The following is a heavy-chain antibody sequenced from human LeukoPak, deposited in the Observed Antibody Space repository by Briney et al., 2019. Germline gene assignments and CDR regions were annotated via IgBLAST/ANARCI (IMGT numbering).Heavy chain of an antibody. CDR1: GFTFSSYA. J-gene: IGHJ4*02. CDR3: ARDWIKGYGDYALGY. Sequence: SGGSLRLSCAASGFTFSSYAMHWVRQAPGKGLEWVAVISYDGSNKYYADSVKGRFTISRDNSKNTLYLQMNSLRAEDTAVYYCARDWIKGYGDYALGYWGQGTLVTVSS. D-gene: IGHD4-17*01. CDR2: ISYDGSNK. V-gene: IGHV3-30-3*01.